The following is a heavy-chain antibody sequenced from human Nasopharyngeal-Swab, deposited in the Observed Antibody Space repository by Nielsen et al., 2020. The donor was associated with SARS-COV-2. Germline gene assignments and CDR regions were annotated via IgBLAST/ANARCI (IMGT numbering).Heavy chain of an antibody. CDR2: IVVGSGNT. CDR3: ATDSSGYHDASDI. J-gene: IGHJ3*02. V-gene: IGHV1-58*01. D-gene: IGHD3-22*01. Sequence: WVRQAPRQRLEWIGWIVVGSGNTNYAQKFQERVTITRDMSTSTAYMELSSLRSEDTAVYYCATDSSGYHDASDIWGQGTMVTVSS.